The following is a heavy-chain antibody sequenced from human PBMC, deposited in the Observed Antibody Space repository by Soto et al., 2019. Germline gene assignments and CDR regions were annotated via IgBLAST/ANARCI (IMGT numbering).Heavy chain of an antibody. D-gene: IGHD3-16*01. J-gene: IGHJ4*02. CDR2: FIPILGTT. CDR3: ARALLRLGELSFGSFDY. V-gene: IGHV1-69*13. Sequence: ASVKVSCKASGGTFRNHGINWVRQAPGQGLEWVGAFIPILGTTNYAPKFQGRVTITADESTSTAYMQLSSLRSEDSAIYFCARALLRLGELSFGSFDYWGQGTLVTVSS. CDR1: GGTFRNHG.